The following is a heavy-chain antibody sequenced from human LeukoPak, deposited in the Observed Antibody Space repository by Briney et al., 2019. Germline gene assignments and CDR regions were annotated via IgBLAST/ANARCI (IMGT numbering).Heavy chain of an antibody. Sequence: GGSLRLSCAAPGFTFSSYSMNWVRQAPGKGLEWVSSISTSSSYIYYADSVKGRFTISRDNAKNSLYLQMNSLRVEDTAVYYCARAPSRSEQFDPWGQGTLVTVSS. CDR3: ARAPSRSEQFDP. J-gene: IGHJ5*02. CDR1: GFTFSSYS. CDR2: ISTSSSYI. V-gene: IGHV3-21*01. D-gene: IGHD3-3*01.